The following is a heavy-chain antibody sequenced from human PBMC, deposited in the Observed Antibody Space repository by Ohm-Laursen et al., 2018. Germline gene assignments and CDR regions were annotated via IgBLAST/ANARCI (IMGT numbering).Heavy chain of an antibody. CDR3: ARGGQQQVEDY. CDR2: ISSSGSTI. V-gene: IGHV3-11*01. CDR1: GFTFSDYY. D-gene: IGHD6-13*01. J-gene: IGHJ4*02. Sequence: SLRLSCSASGFTFSDYYMSWIRQAPGKGLEWVSYISSSGSTIYYADSVKGRFTISRDNAKSSLYLQMNSLKAEDTAVYYCARGGQQQVEDYWGQGTLVTVSS.